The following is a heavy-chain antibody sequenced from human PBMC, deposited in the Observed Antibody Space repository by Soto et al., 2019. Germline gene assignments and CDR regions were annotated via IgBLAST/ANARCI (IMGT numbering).Heavy chain of an antibody. CDR3: TRVGGSVSGMDV. D-gene: IGHD1-26*01. V-gene: IGHV3-74*01. J-gene: IGHJ6*02. Sequence: GGSLRLSCVVSGFTFSIYWMHWVRQAPGKGPVWVSRIGNAGSSARYADSVKGRFTISRDNAKNTVYLQMNSLRAEDTAVYYCTRVGGSVSGMDVWGQGTTVTVSS. CDR1: GFTFSIYW. CDR2: IGNAGSSA.